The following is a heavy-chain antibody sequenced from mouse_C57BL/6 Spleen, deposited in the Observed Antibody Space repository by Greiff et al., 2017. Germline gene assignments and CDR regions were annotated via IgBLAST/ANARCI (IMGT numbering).Heavy chain of an antibody. V-gene: IGHV5-17*01. CDR1: GFTFSDYG. Sequence: EVQLVESGGGLVKPGGSLTLSCAASGFTFSDYGMHWVRQAPEQGLEWVAYISSGSSTIYYADTVTGRFTISRDNAKNTLFLQMTSLRSEDTAMYYCARTDYYYGSSLHWYFDVWGTGTTVTVSS. D-gene: IGHD1-1*01. CDR3: ARTDYYYGSSLHWYFDV. CDR2: ISSGSSTI. J-gene: IGHJ1*03.